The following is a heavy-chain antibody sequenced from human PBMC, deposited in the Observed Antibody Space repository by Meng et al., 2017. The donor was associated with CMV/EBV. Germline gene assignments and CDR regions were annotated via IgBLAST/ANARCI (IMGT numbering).Heavy chain of an antibody. V-gene: IGHV3-7*01. J-gene: IGHJ3*01. Sequence: GESLKISCAASGFTFTTYWMTWVRQAPGKGLEWVANIKEDGNEKNYVDSVRGRFSTSRDNAKSSLHLQMNNLRAEDTAVYYCTRDPSPVIVVESGAMYYDALDFWGQGTMVTVSS. CDR2: IKEDGNEK. CDR3: TRDPSPVIVVESGAMYYDALDF. D-gene: IGHD2-2*01. CDR1: GFTFTTYW.